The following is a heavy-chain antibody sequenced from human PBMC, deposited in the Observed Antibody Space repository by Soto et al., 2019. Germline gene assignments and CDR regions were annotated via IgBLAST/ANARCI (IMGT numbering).Heavy chain of an antibody. CDR2: INTSGGNS. D-gene: IGHD2-21*01. V-gene: IGHV1-46*01. CDR3: AKEGAIAGEVYA. CDR1: GFIFTDWF. J-gene: IGHJ1*01. Sequence: HLAQSGPEVKRPGASVKISCKASGFIFTDWFMHWVRQAPGQGPEWMGIINTSGGNSIYSQKFQYSGTMTRDTSTSTLYVELSSLTSADTAVYYCAKEGAIAGEVYAWGQGTLVTVSS.